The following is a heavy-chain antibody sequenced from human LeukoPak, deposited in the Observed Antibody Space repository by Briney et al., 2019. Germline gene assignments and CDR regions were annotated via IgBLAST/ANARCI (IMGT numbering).Heavy chain of an antibody. CDR3: VTYRNYDSSRSEPRLDY. Sequence: PGGSLRLSCAASGFTFSRYWMSWVRQTPEKGLEWVANIKDDGGERYYVDSVKGRFTVSRGNAKNSLYLQMNSLRAEDTAVYYCVTYRNYDSSRSEPRLDYWGQGTLVTVSS. D-gene: IGHD3-22*01. CDR2: IKDDGGER. CDR1: GFTFSRYW. V-gene: IGHV3-7*05. J-gene: IGHJ4*02.